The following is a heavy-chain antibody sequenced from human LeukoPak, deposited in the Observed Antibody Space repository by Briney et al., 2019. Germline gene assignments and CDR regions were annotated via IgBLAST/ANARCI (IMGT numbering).Heavy chain of an antibody. V-gene: IGHV4-39*01. J-gene: IGHJ5*02. D-gene: IGHD3-10*01. Sequence: SETLSLTCTVSGGSISSSSYYWGWIRQPPGKGLEWIGSIYYSGSTYYNPSLKSRVTISVDTSKNQFYLKLSSVTAADTAVYYCARQSITMVPFDPWGQGTLDTVSS. CDR3: ARQSITMVPFDP. CDR2: IYYSGST. CDR1: GGSISSSSYY.